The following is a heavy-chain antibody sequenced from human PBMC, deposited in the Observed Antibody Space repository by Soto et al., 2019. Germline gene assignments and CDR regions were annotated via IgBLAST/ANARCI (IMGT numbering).Heavy chain of an antibody. CDR2: IFSNDEK. D-gene: IGHD3-16*02. V-gene: IGHV2-26*01. CDR1: GFSLSNARMG. Sequence: SGPTLVNPTETLTLTCTVSGFSLSNARMGVSWIRQPPGKALEWLAHIFSNDEKSYSTSLKSRLTISKDTSKSQVVLTMTNMDPVDTATYYCARTLNTFGGVIDTYYLDYWGQGTLVTVSS. J-gene: IGHJ4*02. CDR3: ARTLNTFGGVIDTYYLDY.